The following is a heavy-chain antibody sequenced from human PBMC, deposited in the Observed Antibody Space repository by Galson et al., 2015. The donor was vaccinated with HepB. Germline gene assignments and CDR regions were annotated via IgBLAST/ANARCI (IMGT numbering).Heavy chain of an antibody. CDR3: ARRLFGIFGVVIDY. J-gene: IGHJ4*02. V-gene: IGHV4-31*03. D-gene: IGHD3-3*01. CDR1: GGSISSGGYY. Sequence: TLSLTCTVSGGSISSGGYYWSWIRQHPGKGLEWIGYIYYSGSTYYNPSLKSRVTISVDTSKNQFSLKLSSVTAADTAVYYCARRLFGIFGVVIDYWGQGTLVTVSS. CDR2: IYYSGST.